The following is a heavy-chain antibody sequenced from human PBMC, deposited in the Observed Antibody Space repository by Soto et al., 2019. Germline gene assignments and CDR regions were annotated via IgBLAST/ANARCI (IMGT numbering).Heavy chain of an antibody. CDR1: GGTFSSYA. Sequence: SVKVSCKASGGTFSSYAISWVRQAPGQGLEWMGGIIPIFGTANYAQKFQGRVTITADESTSTAYMELSSLRSEDTAVYYCARDPNDSSEWGGFDIWGQGTMVTVSS. V-gene: IGHV1-69*13. CDR3: ARDPNDSSEWGGFDI. D-gene: IGHD3-22*01. J-gene: IGHJ3*02. CDR2: IIPIFGTA.